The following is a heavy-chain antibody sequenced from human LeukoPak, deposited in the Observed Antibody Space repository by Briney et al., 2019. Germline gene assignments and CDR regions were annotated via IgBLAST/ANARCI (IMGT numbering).Heavy chain of an antibody. Sequence: GGSLRLSCAASGFTFSSYGMHWVRQAPGKGLEWVAVISYDGSNKYYADSVKGRFTISRDNSKNTLYLQMNSLRAEDTAVYYCARVSGGNWFDPWGQGTLVTVSS. CDR3: ARVSGGNWFDP. D-gene: IGHD3-10*01. J-gene: IGHJ5*02. CDR2: ISYDGSNK. V-gene: IGHV3-30*03. CDR1: GFTFSSYG.